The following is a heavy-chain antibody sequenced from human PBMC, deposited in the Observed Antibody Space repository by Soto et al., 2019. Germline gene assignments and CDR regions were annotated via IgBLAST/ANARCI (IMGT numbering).Heavy chain of an antibody. V-gene: IGHV4-31*03. Sequence: QVQLQESGPGLVKPSQTLSLTCTVSGGSISNGYYWNWIRQHPGEGLEWIGSIYYSEKAYYNPSLKSRATMSVDTSKNQFSLKLSSVTAADTAVYYCARCGDSHGYYQQFDYWGQGTLVTVSS. J-gene: IGHJ4*02. CDR3: ARCGDSHGYYQQFDY. CDR1: GGSISNGYY. D-gene: IGHD3-22*01. CDR2: IYYSEKA.